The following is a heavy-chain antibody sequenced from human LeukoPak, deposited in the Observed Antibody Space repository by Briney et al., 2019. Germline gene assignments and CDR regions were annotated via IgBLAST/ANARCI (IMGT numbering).Heavy chain of an antibody. CDR1: GGSISSSNW. V-gene: IGHV4-4*02. D-gene: IGHD6-13*01. CDR3: ARGSIAAAGNWFDP. J-gene: IGHJ5*02. CDR2: IYHSGST. Sequence: SGTLSLTCAVSGGSISSSNWWSWVRQPPGKGLEWIGEIYHSGSTNYNPSLKSRVTISVDTSKNQFSLKLSSVTAADTAVYYCARGSIAAAGNWFDPWGQGTLVTVSS.